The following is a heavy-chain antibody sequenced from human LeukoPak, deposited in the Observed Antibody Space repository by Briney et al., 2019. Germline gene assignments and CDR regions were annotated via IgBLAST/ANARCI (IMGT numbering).Heavy chain of an antibody. CDR2: ISYDGSNK. CDR3: AKDLGPYYYGSGSYADY. D-gene: IGHD3-10*01. V-gene: IGHV3-30*18. J-gene: IGHJ4*02. CDR1: GFTFSSYG. Sequence: GGSLRLSCAASGFTFSSYGMHWVRQAPGKGLEWVAVISYDGSNKYYADSVKGRFTISRDNSKNTLYLQMNSLRAEDTAVYYCAKDLGPYYYGSGSYADYWGQGTLVTVSS.